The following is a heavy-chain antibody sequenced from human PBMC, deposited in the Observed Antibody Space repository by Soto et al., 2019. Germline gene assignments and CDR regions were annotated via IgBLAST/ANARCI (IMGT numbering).Heavy chain of an antibody. V-gene: IGHV1-69*02. CDR3: ARSSSGYDFDY. J-gene: IGHJ4*02. Sequence: QVQLVQSGAEVKKPGYSVKVSCKASGGTLSSYTISWVRQAPEQGLEWMGRIIPILGIANYAQKFQGRVTITADKSTSTAYMELSSLRSEDTAVYYCARSSSGYDFDYWGQGTLVTVAA. CDR2: IIPILGIA. D-gene: IGHD5-12*01. CDR1: GGTLSSYT.